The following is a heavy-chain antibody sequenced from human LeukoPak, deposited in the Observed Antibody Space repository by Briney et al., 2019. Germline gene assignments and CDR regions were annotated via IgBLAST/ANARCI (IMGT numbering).Heavy chain of an antibody. V-gene: IGHV3-48*01. CDR1: GFTFSSYI. J-gene: IGHJ3*02. D-gene: IGHD2-15*01. Sequence: PGGSLRLSCAAAGFTFSSYIMNWVRQAPGKGLEWVSYISSSSTTIYYADSVKGRFTISRDNANNSLYLQMNSLRAEDTAVYDCARAPTEFLWGGSHHDAFDIWGQGTMVTVSS. CDR3: ARAPTEFLWGGSHHDAFDI. CDR2: ISSSSTTI.